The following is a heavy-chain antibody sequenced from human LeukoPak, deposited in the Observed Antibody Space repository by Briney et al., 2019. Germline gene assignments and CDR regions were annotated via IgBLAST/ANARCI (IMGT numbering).Heavy chain of an antibody. CDR3: ARSSAYYNEADI. V-gene: IGHV1-46*01. CDR1: GYTFTSYY. Sequence: ASVEVSCKTSGYTFTSYYMHRVRRAPGQGLEWMGIINPSGGSTTYAQNFQGRLTMTSATSTSTVYMELSSLRSEDTAVYYCARSSAYYNEADIWGQGTMVTVS. D-gene: IGHD3-9*01. J-gene: IGHJ3*02. CDR2: INPSGGST.